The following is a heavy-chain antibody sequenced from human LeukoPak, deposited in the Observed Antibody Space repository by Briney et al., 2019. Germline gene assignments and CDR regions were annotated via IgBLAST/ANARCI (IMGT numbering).Heavy chain of an antibody. J-gene: IGHJ4*02. V-gene: IGHV3-30-3*01. CDR3: ARDLFPPGGDYDSSGYYYPTFDY. CDR1: GFTFSSYA. Sequence: GGSLRLSCAASGFTFSSYAMHWVRQAPGKGLGWVAVISYDGSNKYYADSEKGRFTISRDNSKNTLYLQMNSLRAEDTAVYYCARDLFPPGGDYDSSGYYYPTFDYWGQGTLVTVSS. CDR2: ISYDGSNK. D-gene: IGHD3-22*01.